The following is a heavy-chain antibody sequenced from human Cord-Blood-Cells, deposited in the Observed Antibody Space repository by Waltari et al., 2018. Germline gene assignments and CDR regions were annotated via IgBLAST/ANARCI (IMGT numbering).Heavy chain of an antibody. Sequence: HVQLVQSGAGVKKPGSSVKVSCKVSGSNFSSYAISWVRKAPDQGLEWMGRIRPILGIANYGQKFQGRFTMTADKSTSTAYMELSSLRSEDTAVYYCTRDIRNYDFWGGPKPDWFDPWGQGTLVTVSS. V-gene: IGHV1-69*09. CDR2: IRPILGIA. J-gene: IGHJ5*02. D-gene: IGHD3-3*01. CDR3: TRDIRNYDFWGGPKPDWFDP. CDR1: GSNFSSYA.